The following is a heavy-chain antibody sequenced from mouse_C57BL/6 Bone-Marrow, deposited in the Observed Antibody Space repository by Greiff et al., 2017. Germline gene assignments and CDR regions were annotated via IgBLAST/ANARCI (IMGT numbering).Heavy chain of an antibody. CDR2: ISSGGSYT. CDR3: ASIYYYGSSSFDY. CDR1: GFTFSSYG. Sequence: VQGVESGGDLVKPGGSLKLSCAASGFTFSSYGMSWVRQTPDKRLEWVATISSGGSYTYYPDSVKGRFTISRDNAKNTLYLQMSSLKSEDTAMYYCASIYYYGSSSFDYWGQGTTLTVSS. J-gene: IGHJ2*01. D-gene: IGHD1-1*01. V-gene: IGHV5-6*01.